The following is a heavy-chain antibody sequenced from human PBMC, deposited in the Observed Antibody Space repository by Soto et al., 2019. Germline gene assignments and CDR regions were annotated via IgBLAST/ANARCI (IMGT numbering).Heavy chain of an antibody. D-gene: IGHD3-10*01. CDR1: GTSIRGYY. CDR3: AREVSSFGSNHFDS. V-gene: IGHV4-59*01. Sequence: SETLSLPCSVSGTSIRGYYWTWIRQPPGKGLEWIGYIYYTGTTKYNPSLKSRVTISVDTSKNQFSLRLNSVTAADTAVYYCAREVSSFGSNHFDSWGQGALVTVSS. CDR2: IYYTGTT. J-gene: IGHJ4*02.